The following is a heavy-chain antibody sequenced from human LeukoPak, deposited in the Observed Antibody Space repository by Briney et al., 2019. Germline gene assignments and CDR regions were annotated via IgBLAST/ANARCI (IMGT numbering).Heavy chain of an antibody. Sequence: GGSLRLSCAASGFIFSDYYMSWIRQAPGKGLEWISYITSSGRTIYYSDSVKGRFTISRDNAKNSLYLQMNSLRADDTAVYYCARVRGVTPSDVFDIWGQGTMVTVSS. V-gene: IGHV3-11*04. CDR1: GFIFSDYY. D-gene: IGHD3-10*01. J-gene: IGHJ3*02. CDR3: ARVRGVTPSDVFDI. CDR2: ITSSGRTI.